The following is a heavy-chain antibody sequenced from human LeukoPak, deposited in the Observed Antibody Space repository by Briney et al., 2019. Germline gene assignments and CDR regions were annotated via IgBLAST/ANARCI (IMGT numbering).Heavy chain of an antibody. D-gene: IGHD3-3*01. Sequence: GGSLRLSCAASGFTFSSYGMHWVRQAPGKGLEWVAFIRYDGSNKYYADSVEGRFTISRDNSKNTLYLQMNSLRAEDTAVYYCAKAAEWLLAYYYYYMDVWGKGTTVTVSS. CDR3: AKAAEWLLAYYYYYMDV. J-gene: IGHJ6*03. CDR1: GFTFSSYG. CDR2: IRYDGSNK. V-gene: IGHV3-30*02.